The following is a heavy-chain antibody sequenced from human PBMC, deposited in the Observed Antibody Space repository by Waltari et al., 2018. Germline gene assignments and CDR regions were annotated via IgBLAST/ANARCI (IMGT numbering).Heavy chain of an antibody. J-gene: IGHJ4*02. CDR3: ARSITYYYGSGSYSGGY. V-gene: IGHV1-69*01. CDR1: GYTFTGYY. D-gene: IGHD3-10*01. CDR2: IIPIVGTA. Sequence: QVQLVQSGAEVKKPGASVKVSCKASGYTFTGYYMHWVRQAPGQGLEWMGGIIPIVGTANYAQKFQGRVTITADESTSTAYMELSSLRSEDTAVYYCARSITYYYGSGSYSGGYWGQGTLVTVSS.